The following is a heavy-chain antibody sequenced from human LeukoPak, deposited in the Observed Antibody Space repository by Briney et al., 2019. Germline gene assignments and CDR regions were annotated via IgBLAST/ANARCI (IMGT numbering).Heavy chain of an antibody. CDR1: GGSVSSGDYY. CDR2: IHTTGST. V-gene: IGHV4-61*02. CDR3: TRDIAGGARN. Sequence: SQTLSLTCTVSGGSVSSGDYYWSWIRQPAGKGLEWIGRIHTTGSTNYNPSLKSRVTISLDTSKNQLSLKLSSVTAADTAVHYCTRDIAGGARNWGQGTLVTVST. J-gene: IGHJ4*02. D-gene: IGHD3-16*01.